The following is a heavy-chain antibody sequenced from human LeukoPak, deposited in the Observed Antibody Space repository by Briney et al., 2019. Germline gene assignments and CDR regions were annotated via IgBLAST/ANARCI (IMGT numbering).Heavy chain of an antibody. D-gene: IGHD5-12*01. Sequence: SETLSLTCTVSGGSISSYYWSWIRQPPGKGLEWIGYIYYSGSTNYNPSLKSRVTISVDTSKNQFSLKLSSVTAADTAVYYCAGKGYSGYDLDYRGQGTLVTVSS. J-gene: IGHJ4*02. CDR2: IYYSGST. V-gene: IGHV4-59*01. CDR1: GGSISSYY. CDR3: AGKGYSGYDLDY.